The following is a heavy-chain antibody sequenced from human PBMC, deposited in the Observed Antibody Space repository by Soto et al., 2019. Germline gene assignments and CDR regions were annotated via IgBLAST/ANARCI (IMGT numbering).Heavy chain of an antibody. CDR1: GYTFTTYD. D-gene: IGHD6-6*01. Sequence: QVQLVQSGAELKKPGASVKVSCKASGYTFTTYDITWVRQAPGHGLEWMGWISGYNGNTKYAQRLQGRVTITTETSTSTAYMELRSLRSDDTAVYYCARDSTARLAWFDPWGQGTLVIVSS. CDR2: ISGYNGNT. J-gene: IGHJ5*02. V-gene: IGHV1-18*04. CDR3: ARDSTARLAWFDP.